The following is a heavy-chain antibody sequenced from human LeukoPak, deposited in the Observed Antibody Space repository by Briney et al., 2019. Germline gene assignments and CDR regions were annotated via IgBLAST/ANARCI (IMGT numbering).Heavy chain of an antibody. J-gene: IGHJ4*02. Sequence: GGSLRLSCAASGFTFSDYYMSWIRQAPGKGLEWVSYISSSGSTIYYADSVKGRFTISRDNAKNSLYLQMNSLKAEDTAVYYCASSSCGGDCFFDYWGQGTLVTVSS. CDR1: GFTFSDYY. V-gene: IGHV3-11*01. D-gene: IGHD2-21*02. CDR2: ISSSGSTI. CDR3: ASSSCGGDCFFDY.